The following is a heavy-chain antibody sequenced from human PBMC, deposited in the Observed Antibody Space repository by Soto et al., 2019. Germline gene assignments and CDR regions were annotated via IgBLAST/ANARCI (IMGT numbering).Heavy chain of an antibody. Sequence: SETLSLTCTVSGDSVSSGSYYWSWIRQPPGKGLEWIGEINHSGSTNYNPSLKSRVTISVDTSKNQFSLKLSSVTAADTAVYYCARVFSSSWYTPWNWFDPWGQGTLVTVSS. V-gene: IGHV4-39*07. CDR3: ARVFSSSWYTPWNWFDP. D-gene: IGHD6-13*01. J-gene: IGHJ5*02. CDR1: GDSVSSGSYY. CDR2: INHSGST.